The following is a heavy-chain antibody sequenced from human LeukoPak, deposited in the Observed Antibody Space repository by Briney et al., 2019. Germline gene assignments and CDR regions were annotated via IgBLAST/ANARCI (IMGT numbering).Heavy chain of an antibody. D-gene: IGHD2-15*01. CDR2: INHSGST. J-gene: IGHJ1*01. CDR3: ARDNLDCSAGSCYSAEYFHH. V-gene: IGHV4-34*01. CDR1: GVSFSGYY. Sequence: PSETLSLTCAVYGVSFSGYYWSWIRQPPGKGLEWIGEINHSGSTNYNPSLKSRVTISVDTSKNQFSLKLSSVTAADTAVYYCARDNLDCSAGSCYSAEYFHHWGQGTLVTVSS.